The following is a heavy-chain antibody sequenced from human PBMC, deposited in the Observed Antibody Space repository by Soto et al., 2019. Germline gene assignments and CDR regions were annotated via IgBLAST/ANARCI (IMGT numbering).Heavy chain of an antibody. V-gene: IGHV1-69*02. Sequence: QVQLVQSGAEVKKPGSSVKVSCKASGGTFSSYTISWVRQAPGQGLEWMGRIIPILGIANYAQKFQGRVTITADKSTSTAYMELSSLRSEDTAVYYCERGIDDILTGYNYWGQGTLVTVSS. CDR2: IIPILGIA. D-gene: IGHD3-9*01. J-gene: IGHJ4*02. CDR1: GGTFSSYT. CDR3: ERGIDDILTGYNY.